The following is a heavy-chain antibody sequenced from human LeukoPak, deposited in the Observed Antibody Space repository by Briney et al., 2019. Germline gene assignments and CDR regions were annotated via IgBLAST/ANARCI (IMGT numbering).Heavy chain of an antibody. CDR1: GYTFTAHY. J-gene: IGHJ2*01. V-gene: IGHV1-2*02. CDR3: ARGRGTTMVRGVITNYFDL. D-gene: IGHD3-10*01. CDR2: IDPNSGGT. Sequence: ASVKVSCRASGYTFTAHYIHWVRQAPGQGLEWMGWIDPNSGGTNYAQKFLGSVTMTGDTSINTAYMELSRLRSDDTAIYYCARGRGTTMVRGVITNYFDLWGRGSLVTVSS.